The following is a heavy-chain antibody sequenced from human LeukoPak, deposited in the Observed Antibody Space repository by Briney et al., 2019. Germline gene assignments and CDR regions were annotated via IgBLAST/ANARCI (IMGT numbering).Heavy chain of an antibody. Sequence: GGSLRLSCAASGFTFSSYAMSWVRQAPGKGLEWVSAISGSGGSTYYADSVKGRFTISRDNSKNTLYLQMNSLRAEDTAVYYCAKDLIAVAGKQTLSDYWGQGTLVTVSS. D-gene: IGHD6-19*01. V-gene: IGHV3-23*01. J-gene: IGHJ4*02. CDR3: AKDLIAVAGKQTLSDY. CDR1: GFTFSSYA. CDR2: ISGSGGST.